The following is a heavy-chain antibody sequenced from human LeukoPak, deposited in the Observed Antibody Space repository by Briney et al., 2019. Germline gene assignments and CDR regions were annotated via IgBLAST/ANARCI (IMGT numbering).Heavy chain of an antibody. CDR2: ISYDGSNK. J-gene: IGHJ4*02. CDR1: GFTFSSYA. V-gene: IGHV3-30*04. CDR3: ARPSYSSGWSFFDY. D-gene: IGHD6-19*01. Sequence: PGGSLRLSCAASGFTFSSYAMHWVRQAPGKGLEWVAVISYDGSNKYYADSVKGRFTISRDNSKNTLHLQMNSLRGEDTAVYYCARPSYSSGWSFFDYWGQGTLATVSS.